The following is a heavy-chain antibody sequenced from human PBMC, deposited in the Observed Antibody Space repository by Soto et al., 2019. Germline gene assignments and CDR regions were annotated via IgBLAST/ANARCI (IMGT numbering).Heavy chain of an antibody. V-gene: IGHV3-30-3*01. Sequence: QVQLVESGGGVVQPGRSLRLSCAASGFTFSSYAMHWVRRAPGKGLEWVAVISYDGSNKYYADSVKGRFTISRDNSKNTLYLQMNSLRAEDTAVYYCARGGFQQLVPHWGQGTLVTVSS. CDR1: GFTFSSYA. CDR2: ISYDGSNK. D-gene: IGHD6-13*01. J-gene: IGHJ1*01. CDR3: ARGGFQQLVPH.